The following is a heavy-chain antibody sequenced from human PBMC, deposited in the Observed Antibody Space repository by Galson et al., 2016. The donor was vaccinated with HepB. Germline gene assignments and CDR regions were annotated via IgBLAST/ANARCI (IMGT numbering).Heavy chain of an antibody. CDR1: GYTCTNYG. D-gene: IGHD3-22*01. CDR2: ISTNNGNT. V-gene: IGHV1-18*01. CDR3: ARDFAHYDTTGYYDY. J-gene: IGHJ4*02. Sequence: SVKVSCKASGYTCTNYGFSWVRQAPGQGLEWMGWISTNNGNTHYGHNPQGRITMTTDTSTSTVYMELRSLRSDDTAVYYCARDFAHYDTTGYYDYWGQGTLVTVSS.